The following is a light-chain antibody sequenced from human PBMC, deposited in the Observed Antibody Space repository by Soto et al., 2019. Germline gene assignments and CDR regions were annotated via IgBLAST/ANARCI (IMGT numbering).Light chain of an antibody. J-gene: IGKJ1*01. CDR1: QGISSY. CDR2: AAS. Sequence: DIQMTTSPSFLSASVGDRVTITCRASQGISSYLAWYQQKAGKAPKLLIYAASNLHSGVPSRFSGSGSGTEFTLTISSLQPEDFATYYCLQHNSFPPTFGQGTKVDIK. CDR3: LQHNSFPPT. V-gene: IGKV1-9*01.